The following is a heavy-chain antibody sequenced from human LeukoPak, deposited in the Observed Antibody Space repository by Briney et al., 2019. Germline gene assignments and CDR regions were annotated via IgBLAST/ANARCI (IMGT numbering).Heavy chain of an antibody. D-gene: IGHD3-3*01. CDR3: ARDLYADFWSGSVFDY. CDR1: GFTFSSYW. J-gene: IGHJ4*02. Sequence: PGGSLRLSCAASGFTFSSYWMSWVRQAPGKGVEWVANIKQDGSEKYYVDSVKDRFTISRDKAKNSLYLQMNSLRAGDTAVYYCARDLYADFWSGSVFDYWGRGTLVTVSS. CDR2: IKQDGSEK. V-gene: IGHV3-7*03.